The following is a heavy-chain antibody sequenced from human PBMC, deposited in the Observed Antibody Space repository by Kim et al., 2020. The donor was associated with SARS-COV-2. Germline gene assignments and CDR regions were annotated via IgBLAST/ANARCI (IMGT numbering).Heavy chain of an antibody. J-gene: IGHJ4*02. CDR2: IYYSAIT. CDR3: ARTLVGAYYFDY. Sequence: SETLSLTCTVSGGSISSGDYYWSWIRQPPGKGLDGFGYIYYSAITNYNPSLKGRVTISVDTSKNQFSLKLGSLTAAATAVYYCARTLVGAYYFDYWVQGTLVTDSS. V-gene: IGHV4-30-4*01. CDR1: GGSISSGDYY. D-gene: IGHD1-26*01.